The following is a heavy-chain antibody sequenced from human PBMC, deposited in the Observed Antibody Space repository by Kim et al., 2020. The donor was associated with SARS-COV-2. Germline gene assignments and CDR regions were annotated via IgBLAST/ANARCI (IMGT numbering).Heavy chain of an antibody. CDR3: ARVERAEYSGVVPWRYYFDY. D-gene: IGHD2-2*01. V-gene: IGHV4-34*01. Sequence: SETLSLTCAVYGGSFSGYYWSWIRQPPGKGLEWIGEINHSGSTNYNPSLKSRVTISVDTSKNQFSLKLSSVTAADTAVYYCARVERAEYSGVVPWRYYFDYWGQGTLVTVSS. J-gene: IGHJ4*02. CDR1: GGSFSGYY. CDR2: INHSGST.